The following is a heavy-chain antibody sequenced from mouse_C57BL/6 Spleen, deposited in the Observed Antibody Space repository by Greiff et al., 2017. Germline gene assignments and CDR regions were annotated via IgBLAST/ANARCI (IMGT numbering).Heavy chain of an antibody. CDR1: GYTFTSYW. Sequence: VQLQQPGAELVKPGASVKLSCKASGYTFTSYWMHWVKQRPGQGLEWIGMIHPNSGSTNYNEKFKSKATLTVDKSSSTAYMQLSSRTSEDSAVYYCARYDYDAGFAYWGQGTLVTVSA. CDR2: IHPNSGST. J-gene: IGHJ3*01. D-gene: IGHD2-4*01. V-gene: IGHV1-64*01. CDR3: ARYDYDAGFAY.